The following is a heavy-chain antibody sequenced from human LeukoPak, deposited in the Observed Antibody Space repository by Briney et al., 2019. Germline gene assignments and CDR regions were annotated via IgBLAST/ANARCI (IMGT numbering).Heavy chain of an antibody. CDR1: GFTFRNYG. V-gene: IGHV3-64D*06. CDR3: VKGDSGSYPNWFDP. Sequence: GGSLRPSCAASGFTFRNYGIHWVRQAPGKGLEYVSAISSNGGSTYYADSVKGRFTISRDNSKNTLYLQMSSLRAEDTAVYYCVKGDSGSYPNWFDPWGQGTLVTVSS. CDR2: ISSNGGST. J-gene: IGHJ5*02. D-gene: IGHD1-26*01.